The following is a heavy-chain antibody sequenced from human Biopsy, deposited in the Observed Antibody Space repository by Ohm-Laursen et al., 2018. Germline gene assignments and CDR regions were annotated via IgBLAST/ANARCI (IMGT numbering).Heavy chain of an antibody. V-gene: IGHV1-2*02. J-gene: IGHJ4*02. Sequence: ASVKVSCKASGYTFTGQYLHWVRQVPGQGLEWMGWINPHSGTTKFAQDFQGRVTMTRDTSITTAYMELRSLRSEDTAVYYCAADINVWDVNYWGQGTQVTVSS. D-gene: IGHD1-26*01. CDR2: INPHSGTT. CDR3: AADINVWDVNY. CDR1: GYTFTGQY.